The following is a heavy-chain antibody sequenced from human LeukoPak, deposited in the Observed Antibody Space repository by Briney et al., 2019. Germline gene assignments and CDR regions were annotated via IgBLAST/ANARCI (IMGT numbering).Heavy chain of an antibody. J-gene: IGHJ4*02. CDR1: GGTFSSYA. Sequence: SVKVSCKASGGTFSSYAISWVRQAPGQGLEWMGGIIPILGTANYAQKFQGRVTITADESTSTAYMELSSLRSEDTAVYYCARTYYYDSSGYYDDFDYWGQGTLVTVSS. V-gene: IGHV1-69*13. CDR3: ARTYYYDSSGYYDDFDY. D-gene: IGHD3-22*01. CDR2: IIPILGTA.